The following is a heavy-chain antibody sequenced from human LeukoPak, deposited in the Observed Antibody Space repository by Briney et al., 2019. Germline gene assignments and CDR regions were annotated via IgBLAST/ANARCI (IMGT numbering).Heavy chain of an antibody. J-gene: IGHJ4*02. Sequence: PSETLSLTCTVSGGSISSYYWSWIRQPPGKGLEWIGYIYYSGSTNYNPSLKSRVTKSVDTSKNQFSLKLSSVTAADTAVYYCAREWDYDSAMGYWGQGTLVTVSS. CDR3: AREWDYDSAMGY. CDR1: GGSISSYY. V-gene: IGHV4-59*01. CDR2: IYYSGST. D-gene: IGHD3-22*01.